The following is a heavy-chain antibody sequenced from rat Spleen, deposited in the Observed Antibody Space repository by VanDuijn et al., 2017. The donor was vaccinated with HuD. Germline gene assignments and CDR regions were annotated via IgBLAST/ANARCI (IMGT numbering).Heavy chain of an antibody. CDR3: TSRWDGFVY. CDR1: GFTFNNYW. CDR2: ITNTGCST. J-gene: IGHJ3*01. V-gene: IGHV5-31*01. Sequence: EVQLVESGGGLVQPGRSLKLSCVASGFTFNNYWMTWIRQAPGKGLDWVASITNTGCSTYYPDSVRGRFTISRDNAKSTLYLQMNSLRSEDTATYYCTSRWDGFVYWGQGTLVTVSS. D-gene: IGHD5-1*01.